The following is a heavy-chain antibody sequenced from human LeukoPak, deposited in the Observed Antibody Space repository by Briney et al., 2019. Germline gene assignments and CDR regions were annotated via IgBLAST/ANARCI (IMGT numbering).Heavy chain of an antibody. CDR1: GFTFSSYW. J-gene: IGHJ5*02. CDR3: ARGGYDSSGYYWFDP. CDR2: INSDGGST. V-gene: IGHV3-74*01. D-gene: IGHD3-22*01. Sequence: GGSLRLSCAASGFTFSSYWMHWARQAPGKGLVWVSRINSDGGSTSYADSVKGRFTISRDNAKNTLYLQMNSLRAEDTAVYYCARGGYDSSGYYWFDPWGQGTLVTVSS.